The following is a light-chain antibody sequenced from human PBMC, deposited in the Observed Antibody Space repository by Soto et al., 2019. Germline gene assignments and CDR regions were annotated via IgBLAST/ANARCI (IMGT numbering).Light chain of an antibody. V-gene: IGKV1-39*01. CDR1: QSISSY. Sequence: DIQMTQSPFSMSASVGDRVTLTCRASQSISSYLNWYQQKPGKPPKLLIYAAVSLQSGIPSRFSAYGSGTDFTLTIRSLQPEDFATYYCQKTYSSPQWTVGQGTKVDIK. J-gene: IGKJ1*01. CDR2: AAV. CDR3: QKTYSSPQWT.